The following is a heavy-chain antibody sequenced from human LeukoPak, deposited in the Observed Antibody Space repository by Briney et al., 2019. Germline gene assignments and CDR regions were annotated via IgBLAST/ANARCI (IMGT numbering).Heavy chain of an antibody. J-gene: IGHJ4*02. CDR3: ARGGRIVGATVRYHYFDY. CDR2: INHSGRT. D-gene: IGHD1-26*01. CDR1: GGSFSGYY. Sequence: SETLSLSCAVYGGSFSGYYGSWIRRPPGQGLEWIGEINHSGRTNCNPSIKGRVTISVDTSKNQSSITLSSVTAAHTAVYYCARGGRIVGATVRYHYFDYWGQGTLVTVSS. V-gene: IGHV4-34*01.